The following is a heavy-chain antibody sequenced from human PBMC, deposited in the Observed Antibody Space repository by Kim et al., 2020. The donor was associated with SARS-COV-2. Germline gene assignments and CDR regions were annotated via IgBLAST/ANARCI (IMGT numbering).Heavy chain of an antibody. CDR2: IYYSGST. J-gene: IGHJ6*02. CDR3: ARQYYDSSGYYYYYYGMDV. CDR1: GGSISSSSYY. V-gene: IGHV4-39*01. D-gene: IGHD3-22*01. Sequence: SETLSLTCTVSGGSISSSSYYWGWIRQPPGKGLEWIGSIYYSGSTYYNPSLKSRVTISVDTSKNQFSLKLSSVTAADTAVYYCARQYYDSSGYYYYYYGMDVWGQGTTVTVSS.